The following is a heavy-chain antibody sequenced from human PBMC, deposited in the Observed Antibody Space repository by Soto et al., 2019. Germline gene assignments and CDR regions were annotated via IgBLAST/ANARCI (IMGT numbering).Heavy chain of an antibody. J-gene: IGHJ4*02. CDR3: ARGNYGDYDF. CDR1: GFTFSNYA. Sequence: EVQLLESGGDLVQPGGSLRLSCAASGFTFSNYAMSWVRQAPGKGLEWVSALSAGGTSAYYTVSVEGRFTISRDNSKNTLYLQMNSLTADDTAVYYCARGNYGDYDFWGQGTLVTVSS. D-gene: IGHD4-17*01. CDR2: LSAGGTSA. V-gene: IGHV3-23*01.